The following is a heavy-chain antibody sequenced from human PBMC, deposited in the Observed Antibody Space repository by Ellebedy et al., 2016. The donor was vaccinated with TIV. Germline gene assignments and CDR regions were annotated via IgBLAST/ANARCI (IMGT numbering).Heavy chain of an antibody. D-gene: IGHD3-22*01. Sequence: GGSLRLSXEASGFTFSDYYMTWTRQAPGKGLEWVSYISNSGTLTYYADSVKGRFTISRDNGNNSLYLQMRSLGPEDTAVYYCAREVRNYNRRWTHNDYWGQGILVTVSS. CDR1: GFTFSDYY. V-gene: IGHV3-11*01. CDR3: AREVRNYNRRWTHNDY. J-gene: IGHJ4*02. CDR2: ISNSGTLT.